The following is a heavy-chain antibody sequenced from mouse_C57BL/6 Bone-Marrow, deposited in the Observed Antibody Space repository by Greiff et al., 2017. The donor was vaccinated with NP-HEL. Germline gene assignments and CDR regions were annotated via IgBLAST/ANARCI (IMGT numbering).Heavy chain of an antibody. Sequence: VQLKESGAELVRPGASVKLSCTASGFNIKDSYMHWVKQRPEQGLAWIGRIDPVDGDTAYAPTFQGTATMTADTSSNTAYVQLSSLTSENTSVYYCTTRYVDVWGTGTTVTVSS. CDR3: TTRYVDV. V-gene: IGHV14-1*01. CDR2: IDPVDGDT. CDR1: GFNIKDSY. J-gene: IGHJ1*03.